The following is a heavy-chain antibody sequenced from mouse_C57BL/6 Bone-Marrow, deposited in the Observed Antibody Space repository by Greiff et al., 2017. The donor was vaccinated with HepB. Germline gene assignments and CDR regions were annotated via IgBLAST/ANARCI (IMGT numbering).Heavy chain of an antibody. V-gene: IGHV1-81*01. J-gene: IGHJ4*01. CDR3: ARFHYYAMDY. CDR2: IYPRSGNT. Sequence: VKLMESGAELARPGASVKLSCKASGYTFTSYGISWVKQRTGQGLEWIGEIYPRSGNTYYNEKFKGKATLTADKSSSTAYMELRSLTSEDSAVYFCARFHYYAMDYWGQGTSVTVSS. CDR1: GYTFTSYG.